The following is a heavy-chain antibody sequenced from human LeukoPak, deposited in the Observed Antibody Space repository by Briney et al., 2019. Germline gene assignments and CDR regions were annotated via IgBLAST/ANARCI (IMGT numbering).Heavy chain of an antibody. CDR2: ISSNGGST. CDR1: GFTFSSYA. V-gene: IGHV3-64*01. D-gene: IGHD6-19*01. CDR3: ARRAPGFSSGWLDY. Sequence: QPGGSLRLSCAASGFTFSSYAIHWVRQAPGKGLEYVSAISSNGGSTFYANSAKGRFIVSRDNSKNTLSLQMGSLRAEDLAVYYCARRAPGFSSGWLDYWGQGTLVTVSS. J-gene: IGHJ4*02.